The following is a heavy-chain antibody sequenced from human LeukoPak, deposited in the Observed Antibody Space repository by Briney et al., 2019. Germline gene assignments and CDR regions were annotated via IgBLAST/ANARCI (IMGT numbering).Heavy chain of an antibody. J-gene: IGHJ4*02. CDR2: IRYDGRNK. V-gene: IGHV3-30*02. D-gene: IGHD5-18*01. CDR3: AKDPGYSYGQTSDY. Sequence: GGSLRLSCAASGFIFSSYGMHWVRQAPGKGLEWVAFIRYDGRNKYYADSVKGRFTISRDNSKNTLYLQMNSLRAEDTAVYYCAKDPGYSYGQTSDYWGQGTLVTVSS. CDR1: GFIFSSYG.